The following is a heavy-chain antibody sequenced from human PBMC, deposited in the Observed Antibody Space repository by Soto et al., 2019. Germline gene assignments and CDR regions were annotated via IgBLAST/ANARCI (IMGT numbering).Heavy chain of an antibody. D-gene: IGHD3-9*01. Sequence: PGGALRLSCAASGTTFSTYAMHWVRQAPGKGLEWVTVISYDGTIKYYADSVKGRFNVSRDNSKNTLYLQMNSLRAEDTAVYYCAQGHSSHFDILTGSDCWGQGTLVTVSS. CDR2: ISYDGTIK. CDR1: GTTFSTYA. J-gene: IGHJ4*02. V-gene: IGHV3-30*18. CDR3: AQGHSSHFDILTGSDC.